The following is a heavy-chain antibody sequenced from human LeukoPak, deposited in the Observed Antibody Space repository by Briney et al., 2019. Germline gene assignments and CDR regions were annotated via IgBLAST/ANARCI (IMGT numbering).Heavy chain of an antibody. CDR1: GFTFSRYG. V-gene: IGHV3-30*18. Sequence: GGSLRLSCAASGFTFSRYGMHWVRQAPGKGLEWVAVISYDGNNKYYADSVKGRFPISRDNSKNTLYLQMNGLRVEDTAVYYCAKDYGDYNFDYWGHGSLVAVSS. D-gene: IGHD4-17*01. CDR2: ISYDGNNK. J-gene: IGHJ4*01. CDR3: AKDYGDYNFDY.